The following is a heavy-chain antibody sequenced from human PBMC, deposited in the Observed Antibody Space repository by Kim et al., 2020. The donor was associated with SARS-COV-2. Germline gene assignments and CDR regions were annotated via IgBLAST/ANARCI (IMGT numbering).Heavy chain of an antibody. Sequence: ASVKVSCKASGYTFTSYAMNWVRQAPGQGLEWMGWINTNTGNPTYAQGFTGRFVFSLDTSVSTAYLQISSLKAEDTAVYYCARRASDYDILTGYHYYYYYYGMDVWGQGTTVTVSS. CDR1: GYTFTSYA. J-gene: IGHJ6*02. CDR2: INTNTGNP. CDR3: ARRASDYDILTGYHYYYYYYGMDV. D-gene: IGHD3-9*01. V-gene: IGHV7-4-1*02.